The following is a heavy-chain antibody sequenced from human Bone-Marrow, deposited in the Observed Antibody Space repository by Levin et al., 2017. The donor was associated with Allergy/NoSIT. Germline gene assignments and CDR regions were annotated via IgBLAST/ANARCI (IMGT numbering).Heavy chain of an antibody. CDR3: AKSDINVYNWNGGHYYYMEV. V-gene: IGHV3-30*18. D-gene: IGHD1-1*01. CDR2: ITFDGGSR. J-gene: IGHJ6*03. Sequence: TGGSLRLSCAASGFTFNSQAMHWLRQAPGKGLEWVATITFDGGSRDYGDSVKGRFTISRDNSKNTLYLQMASLTAEDTAIYYCAKSDINVYNWNGGHYYYMEVWGKGTTVTVSS. CDR1: GFTFNSQA.